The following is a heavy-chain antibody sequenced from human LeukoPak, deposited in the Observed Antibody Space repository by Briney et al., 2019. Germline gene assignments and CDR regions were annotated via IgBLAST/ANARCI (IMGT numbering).Heavy chain of an antibody. V-gene: IGHV1-18*01. D-gene: IGHD6-13*01. J-gene: IGHJ3*02. Sequence: ASVKVSCKASGYTFTTYAISWVRQAPGQGLEWMGWISAYNGNTNYTQKLQGRIPMTTDTSTSTAYMELRSLRSDDTAFYYCARGMAAAGTVAAFDIWGQGTMVTVSS. CDR2: ISAYNGNT. CDR1: GYTFTTYA. CDR3: ARGMAAAGTVAAFDI.